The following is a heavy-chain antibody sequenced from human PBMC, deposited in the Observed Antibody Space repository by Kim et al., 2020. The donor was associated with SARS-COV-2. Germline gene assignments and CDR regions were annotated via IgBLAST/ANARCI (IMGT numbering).Heavy chain of an antibody. J-gene: IGHJ4*02. CDR2: IYYSGST. D-gene: IGHD3-10*01. CDR1: GGSISSSSYY. Sequence: SETLSLTCTVSGGSISSSSYYWGWIRQPPGKGLEWIGSIYYSGSTYYNPSLKSRVTISVDTSKNQFSLKLSSVTAADTAVYYGVNKGGSGVDYWGQGTLVPVSS. CDR3: VNKGGSGVDY. V-gene: IGHV4-39*01.